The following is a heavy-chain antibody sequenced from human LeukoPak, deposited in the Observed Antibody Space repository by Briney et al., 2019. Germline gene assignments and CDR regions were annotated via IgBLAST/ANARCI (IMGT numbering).Heavy chain of an antibody. Sequence: SETLSLTCTVSGGSISSGSYYWSWIRQPAGKGLEWIGRIYTSESTNYNPSLKSRVTISVDTSKNQFSLKLSSVTAADTAVYYCASVPIVVVPAAPPAEYFQHWGQGTLVTVSS. D-gene: IGHD2-2*01. CDR2: IYTSEST. V-gene: IGHV4-61*02. CDR3: ASVPIVVVPAAPPAEYFQH. J-gene: IGHJ1*01. CDR1: GGSISSGSYY.